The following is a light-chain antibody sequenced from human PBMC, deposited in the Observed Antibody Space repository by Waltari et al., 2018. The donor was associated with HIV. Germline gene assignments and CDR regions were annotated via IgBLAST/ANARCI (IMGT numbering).Light chain of an antibody. V-gene: IGKV3-20*01. Sequence: EIVLTQSPDTLSLSPGARATLSCRASQNVGNNYLAWFQHRPVQPPRLLIYAASTRAAGIPDRFRGSGSGTHFTLSINKLEPEDFAMYYCQQYGGSPYTFGQGT. CDR1: QNVGNNY. CDR3: QQYGGSPYT. CDR2: AAS. J-gene: IGKJ2*01.